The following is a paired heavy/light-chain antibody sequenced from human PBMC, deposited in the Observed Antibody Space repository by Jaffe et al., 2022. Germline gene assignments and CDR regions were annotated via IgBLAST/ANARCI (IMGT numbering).Light chain of an antibody. V-gene: IGLV2-18*02. J-gene: IGLJ1*01. CDR2: GVS. Sequence: QSALTQPPSVSGSPGQSVTISCTGTSSDVGSYNRVSWYQQPPGTAPKLMIYGVSNRPSGVPDRFSGSKSGNTASLTISGLQAEDEADYYCSSYTTSSTYVFGTGTEVTVV. CDR3: SSYTTSSTYV. CDR1: SSDVGSYNR.
Heavy chain of an antibody. V-gene: IGHV1-69*05. CDR2: IIPIFGTT. CDR3: ARDYGYNSLYYFDY. J-gene: IGHJ4*02. D-gene: IGHD4-17*01. CDR1: GGTFSSHV. Sequence: QVQLVQSGAEVKKPGSSVKVSCKASGGTFSSHVISWVRQAPGQGLEWMGGIIPIFGTTNYAQKFQGRVTITTDESTNTAYMELSSLRSEDTAVYYCARDYGYNSLYYFDYWGQGTLVTVSS.